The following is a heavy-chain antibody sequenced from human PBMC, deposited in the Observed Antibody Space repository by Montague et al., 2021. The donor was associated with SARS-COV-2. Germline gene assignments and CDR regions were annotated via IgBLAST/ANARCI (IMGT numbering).Heavy chain of an antibody. D-gene: IGHD4-11*01. Sequence: SETLSLTCAVYGGSFSGNYWSWIRQPPGTRLEWLGEINHSGCTNYNPYHQSRVTISVDTSKNLFSLKLSSVTAADTAVYYCARARSVTTVFLGVRVAMDVWGQGTTVTVSS. CDR1: GGSFSGNY. V-gene: IGHV4-34*01. J-gene: IGHJ6*02. CDR2: INHSGCT. CDR3: ARARSVTTVFLGVRVAMDV.